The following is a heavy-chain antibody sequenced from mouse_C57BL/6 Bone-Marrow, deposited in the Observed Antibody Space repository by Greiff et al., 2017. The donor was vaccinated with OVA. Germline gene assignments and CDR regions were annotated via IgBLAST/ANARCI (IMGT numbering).Heavy chain of an antibody. CDR3: TRARVYGYDGTWFAY. V-gene: IGHV1-5*01. CDR1: GYTFTSYW. J-gene: IGHJ3*01. CDR2: IYPGNSDT. Sequence: VQLQQSGTVLARPGASVKMSCKTSGYTFTSYWMHWVKQRPGQGLEWIGAIYPGNSDTSYNQKFKGKAKLTAVTSASTAYMELSSLTNEDSAVYYCTRARVYGYDGTWFAYWGHGTLVTVSA. D-gene: IGHD2-2*01.